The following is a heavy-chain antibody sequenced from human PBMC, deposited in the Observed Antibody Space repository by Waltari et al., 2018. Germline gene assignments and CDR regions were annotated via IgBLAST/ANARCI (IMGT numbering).Heavy chain of an antibody. CDR2: IYYSGST. Sequence: QVQLQESGPGLVKPSETLSLTCTVPGGSISSYYWSWIRQPPGKGLEWIGYIYYSGSTNYNPSLKSRVTISVDTSKNQFSLKLSSVTAADTAVYYCARGGTWGGYYYYYYMDVWGKGTTVTVSS. D-gene: IGHD7-27*01. CDR3: ARGGTWGGYYYYYYMDV. V-gene: IGHV4-59*01. CDR1: GGSISSYY. J-gene: IGHJ6*03.